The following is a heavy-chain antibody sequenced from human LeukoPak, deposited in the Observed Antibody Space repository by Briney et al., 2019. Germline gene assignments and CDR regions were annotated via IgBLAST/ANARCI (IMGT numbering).Heavy chain of an antibody. D-gene: IGHD7-27*01. J-gene: IGHJ4*02. CDR1: GFTFSSYS. V-gene: IGHV3-48*01. CDR2: ISSSSSTI. Sequence: GGSLRLSCAASGFTFSSYSMNWVRQAPGKGLEWVSYISSSSSTIYYADSVKGRFTISRDNAKNSLYLQMNSLRAEDTAVYYCARDKYRAGTGDPHLNPTFDYWGQGTLVTVSS. CDR3: ARDKYRAGTGDPHLNPTFDY.